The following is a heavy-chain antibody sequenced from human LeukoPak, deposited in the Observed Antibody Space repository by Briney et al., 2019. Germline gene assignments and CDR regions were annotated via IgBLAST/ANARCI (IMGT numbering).Heavy chain of an antibody. V-gene: IGHV1-69*13. CDR1: GYTFTGYY. J-gene: IGHJ4*02. CDR3: ASPRGYSYGYYFDY. CDR2: IIPIFGTA. D-gene: IGHD5-18*01. Sequence: SVKVSCRASGYTFTGYYMHWVRQAPGQGLEWMGGIIPIFGTANYAQKFQGRVTITADESTSTAYMELSSLRSEDTAVYYCASPRGYSYGYYFDYWGQGTLVTVSS.